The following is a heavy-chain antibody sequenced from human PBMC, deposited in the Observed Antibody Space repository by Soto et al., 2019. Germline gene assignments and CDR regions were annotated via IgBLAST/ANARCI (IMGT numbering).Heavy chain of an antibody. CDR2: IIPIFGTA. CDR3: ASVNSGSYYVPTAFDI. D-gene: IGHD1-26*01. J-gene: IGHJ3*02. Sequence: ASVKVSCKASGGTFSSYAISWVRQAPGQGLEWMGGIIPIFGTANYAQKFQGRVTITADESTSTAYMELSSLRSEDTAVYYCASVNSGSYYVPTAFDIWGQGTMVTVSS. CDR1: GGTFSSYA. V-gene: IGHV1-69*13.